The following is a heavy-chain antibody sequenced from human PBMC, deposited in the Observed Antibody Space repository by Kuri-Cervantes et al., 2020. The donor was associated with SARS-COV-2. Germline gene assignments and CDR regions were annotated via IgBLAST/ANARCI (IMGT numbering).Heavy chain of an antibody. J-gene: IGHJ4*02. V-gene: IGHV3-74*01. CDR1: GFTFSGHW. CDR3: VRDGDHWNFDY. D-gene: IGHD1-1*01. Sequence: GESLKIPCAASGFTFSGHWIHWVRQAPGKGLVWVSRINPDGSYTNNADSVEGRFTLSRDNAKNMLFLQMNSLRAEDTAVYYCVRDGDHWNFDYWGQGTLVTVSS. CDR2: INPDGSYT.